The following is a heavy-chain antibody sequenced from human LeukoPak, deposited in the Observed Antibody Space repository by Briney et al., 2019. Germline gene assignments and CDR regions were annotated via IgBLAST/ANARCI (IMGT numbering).Heavy chain of an antibody. CDR1: GFTFSSYS. D-gene: IGHD3-22*01. V-gene: IGHV3-48*02. CDR3: ASPPRGYDSSGYPYY. CDR2: ISSSSSTI. Sequence: PGGSLRLSCAASGFTFSSYSMNWVRQAPGKGLEWVSYISSSSSTIYYADSVKGRFTISRDNAKNSLYLQMNSLRDEDTAVYYCASPPRGYDSSGYPYYWGQGTLVTVSS. J-gene: IGHJ4*02.